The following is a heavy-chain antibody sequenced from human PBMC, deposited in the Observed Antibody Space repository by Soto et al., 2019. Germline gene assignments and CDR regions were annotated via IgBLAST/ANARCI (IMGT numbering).Heavy chain of an antibody. Sequence: ASVKVSCKASGYIFSSYDINWVRQATGQGLEWMGWMNPKSGNTDYAQKFQGRVTMTRNTSITTAYMELSSLRSEDTAVYFCARPGHCSGGSCYKHMDVWGKGTTVTVSS. D-gene: IGHD2-15*01. CDR1: GYIFSSYD. CDR3: ARPGHCSGGSCYKHMDV. J-gene: IGHJ6*03. V-gene: IGHV1-8*01. CDR2: MNPKSGNT.